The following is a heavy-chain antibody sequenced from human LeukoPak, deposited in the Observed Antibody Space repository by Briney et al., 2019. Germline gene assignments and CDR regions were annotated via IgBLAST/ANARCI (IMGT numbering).Heavy chain of an antibody. CDR3: ARGSYSPDFDY. CDR2: IYYSGST. V-gene: IGHV4-39*01. CDR1: GGSISSSSYY. D-gene: IGHD5-18*01. Sequence: SETLSLTCTVSGGSISSSSYYWGWIRQPPGKGLEWTGSIYYSGSTYYNPSLKSRVTISVDTSKNQFSLKLSSVTAADTAVYYCARGSYSPDFDYWGQGTLVTVSS. J-gene: IGHJ4*02.